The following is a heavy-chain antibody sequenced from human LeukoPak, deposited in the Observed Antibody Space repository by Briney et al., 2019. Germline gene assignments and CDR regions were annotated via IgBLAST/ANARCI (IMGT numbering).Heavy chain of an antibody. V-gene: IGHV5-51*01. CDR1: GYSFTSYW. CDR3: ARHLSSSPFGFGY. J-gene: IGHJ4*02. CDR2: IYPGDSDT. D-gene: IGHD6-6*01. Sequence: GESLKISCKGSGYSFTSYWIGWVRQMPGKGREWVGIIYPGDSDTRYSPSFQGQVTISADKSISTAYLQWSSLKASDTAMYYCARHLSSSPFGFGYWGQGTLVTVSS.